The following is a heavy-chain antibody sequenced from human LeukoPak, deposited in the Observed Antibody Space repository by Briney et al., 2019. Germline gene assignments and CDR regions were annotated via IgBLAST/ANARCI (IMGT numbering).Heavy chain of an antibody. CDR1: GFSFSSYE. Sequence: GGSLRLSCAASGFSFSSYEMNWVRQAPGKGLEWVSYISSSGSTRYYADSVKGRFTISRDNSKNTLYLQMNSLRAEDTAVYYCAKDSGTGPYYFDYWGQGTLVTVSS. D-gene: IGHD1-14*01. J-gene: IGHJ4*02. CDR2: ISSSGSTR. CDR3: AKDSGTGPYYFDY. V-gene: IGHV3-48*03.